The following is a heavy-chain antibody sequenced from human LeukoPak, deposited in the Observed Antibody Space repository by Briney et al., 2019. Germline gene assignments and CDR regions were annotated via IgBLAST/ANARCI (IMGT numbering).Heavy chain of an antibody. J-gene: IGHJ6*03. CDR2: IYSSGST. V-gene: IGHV4-61*02. CDR3: ARSVVGSTGYYYYYMDV. D-gene: IGHD2-8*02. Sequence: SQTLSLTCTVSGGSISSGNYYWSWIRQPAGKGLEWIGRIYSSGSTNYNPSLKSRVTISVDTFKNQFSLKLSSVTAADTAVYYCARSVVGSTGYYYYYMDVWGKGTTVTVSS. CDR1: GGSISSGNYY.